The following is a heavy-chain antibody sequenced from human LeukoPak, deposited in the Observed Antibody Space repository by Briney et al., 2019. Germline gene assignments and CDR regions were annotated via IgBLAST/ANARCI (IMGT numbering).Heavy chain of an antibody. CDR2: ISGTGDTM. Sequence: GGSLRLSCAASGFTFSSYAMSWVRQAPGKGLEWVSAISGTGDTMYYVDSVKGRFTISRDNSKNTLYLQMNSLRAEDTAVYYCAKAGPYYFDYWGQGTLVTVSS. CDR1: GFTFSSYA. CDR3: AKAGPYYFDY. J-gene: IGHJ4*02. V-gene: IGHV3-23*01.